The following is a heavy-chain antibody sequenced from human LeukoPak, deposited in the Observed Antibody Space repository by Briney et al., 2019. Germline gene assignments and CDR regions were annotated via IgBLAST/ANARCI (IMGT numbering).Heavy chain of an antibody. CDR1: GYTLTELS. D-gene: IGHD1-26*01. CDR2: FDPEDGET. V-gene: IGHV1-24*01. CDR3: ATNIYGVIHIVGASY. J-gene: IGHJ4*02. Sequence: ASVKVSCKVSGYTLTELSMHWVRQAPGKGLEWMGGFDPEDGETIYAQKFQGRVTMTEDTSTDTAYMELSSLRSEDTAVYYCATNIYGVIHIVGASYWGQGTLVTVSS.